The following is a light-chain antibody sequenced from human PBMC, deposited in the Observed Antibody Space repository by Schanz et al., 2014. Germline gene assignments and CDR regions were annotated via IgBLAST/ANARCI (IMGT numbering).Light chain of an antibody. CDR1: SSDVGGYNY. CDR2: DVS. J-gene: IGLJ7*01. CDR3: AAWDDRLNGTV. Sequence: QSALTQPRSVSGSPGQSVTISCTGTSSDVGGYNYVSWYQQHPGKAPKVMIYDVSERPSGVPDRFSGSKSGNTASLTVSGLQAEDEADYYCAAWDDRLNGTVFGGGPQLTVL. V-gene: IGLV2-11*01.